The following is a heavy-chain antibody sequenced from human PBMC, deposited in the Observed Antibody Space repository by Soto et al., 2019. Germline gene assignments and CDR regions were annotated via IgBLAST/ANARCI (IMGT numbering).Heavy chain of an antibody. CDR3: ASPRGGIAALDWFDP. CDR1: GGTFSSYA. CDR2: IIPIFGTA. Sequence: GASVKVSCKASGGTFSSYAISWVRQAPGQGLEWMGGIIPIFGTANYAQKFQGRVTITADESTSTAYMELSSLRSEDTAVYYCASPRGGIAALDWFDPWGQGTLVTVSS. J-gene: IGHJ5*02. D-gene: IGHD6-13*01. V-gene: IGHV1-69*13.